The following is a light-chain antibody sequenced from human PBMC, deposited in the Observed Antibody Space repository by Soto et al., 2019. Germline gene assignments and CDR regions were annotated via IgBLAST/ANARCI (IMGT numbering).Light chain of an antibody. CDR3: QQYGASPWT. CDR1: QSVNSNY. Sequence: EIVLMQSPGTLSLSPGEGATLSCRASQSVNSNYLAWYQQKPGQAPTVLIYDTSTRATGIPDRFSGSGSGTDFTLTISRLEPEDFAVYHCQQYGASPWTFGQGTKVDIK. CDR2: DTS. V-gene: IGKV3-20*01. J-gene: IGKJ1*01.